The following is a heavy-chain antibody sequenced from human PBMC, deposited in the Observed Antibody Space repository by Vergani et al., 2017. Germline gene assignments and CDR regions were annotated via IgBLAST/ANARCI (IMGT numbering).Heavy chain of an antibody. CDR2: FDPEDGET. D-gene: IGHD2-2*02. V-gene: IGHV1-24*01. Sequence: QLVQSGPEVKKPGTSVKVSCKVSGYTLTELSMHWVRQAPGKGLEWMGGFDPEDGETIYAQKFQGRVTMTEDTSTDTAYMELSSLRSEDTAVYYCATQNHCSSTSCYTVYYYGMDVWGQGTTVTVSS. CDR1: GYTLTELS. CDR3: ATQNHCSSTSCYTVYYYGMDV. J-gene: IGHJ6*02.